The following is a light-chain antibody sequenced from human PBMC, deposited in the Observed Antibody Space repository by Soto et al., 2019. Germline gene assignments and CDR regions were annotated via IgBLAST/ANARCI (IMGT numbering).Light chain of an antibody. V-gene: IGLV2-14*03. CDR3: CSYRTSNTRQIV. CDR1: SSDVGGYNY. Sequence: QRALTHAASVSGVPGQGIPISCAGTSSDVGGYNYISWYQHHPGKAPKLMIYDVSNRPSGVSNRLSGSKSGNTASLSISGLQPEDEADYYCCSYRTSNTRQIVCGTGTKVTVL. J-gene: IGLJ1*01. CDR2: DVS.